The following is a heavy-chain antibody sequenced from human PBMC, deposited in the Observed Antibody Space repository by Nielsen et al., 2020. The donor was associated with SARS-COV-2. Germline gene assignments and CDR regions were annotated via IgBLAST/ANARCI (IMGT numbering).Heavy chain of an antibody. Sequence: ASVKVSCKASGYTFTGYYMHWVRQAPGQGLEWMGRINPNSGGTNYAQKFQGRVTMTRDTSISTAYMELSRLRSDDTAVYYCARGVPAAMFSFYYYGMDVWGQGTTVTVS. V-gene: IGHV1-2*06. CDR2: INPNSGGT. CDR1: GYTFTGYY. CDR3: ARGVPAAMFSFYYYGMDV. D-gene: IGHD2-2*01. J-gene: IGHJ6*02.